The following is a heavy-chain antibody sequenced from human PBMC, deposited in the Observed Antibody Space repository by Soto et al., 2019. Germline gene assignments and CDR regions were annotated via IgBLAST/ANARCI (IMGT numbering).Heavy chain of an antibody. V-gene: IGHV4-39*01. D-gene: IGHD2-15*01. CDR3: GKVLVGATGHTDSDS. CDR2: IDYNGVT. J-gene: IGHJ4*02. Sequence: SETLSLTCTVSGGSIYRSGYYWGWIRQPPGRGLEWIGNIDYNGVTYSNPSLKSRVTISRDTSKNQSSLKLTSVTAADTALYYCGKVLVGATGHTDSDSWGPGTLVTVSS. CDR1: GGSIYRSGYY.